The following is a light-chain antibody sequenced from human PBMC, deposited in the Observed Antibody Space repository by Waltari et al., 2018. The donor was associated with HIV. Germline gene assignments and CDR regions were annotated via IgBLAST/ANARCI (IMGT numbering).Light chain of an antibody. CDR2: QDN. V-gene: IGLV3-1*01. Sequence: SYEVTQPPSVAVSPGQTASITCSGYELGDKYTCWYQQKPAQSPLLVIYQDNKRPSGIPERFSGPSSGHTATLTISGTLPMDEADYYCQAWGSSTSGVFGTVTKLTVL. J-gene: IGLJ3*02. CDR1: ELGDKY. CDR3: QAWGSSTSGV.